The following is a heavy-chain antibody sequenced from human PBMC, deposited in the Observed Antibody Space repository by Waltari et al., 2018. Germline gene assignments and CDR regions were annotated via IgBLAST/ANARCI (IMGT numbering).Heavy chain of an antibody. J-gene: IGHJ4*02. V-gene: IGHV3-74*01. Sequence: EVQLVETGGGLVQPGGSLRLSCAVSGFTFRSYWMHWVRQGPGKGLECVSRIDGDGGVTNYADSVKGLFTISRDNAKNTVYLQMNSLRVEDTAVYYCARVLISAAGKGIDYWGQGTLVTVSS. CDR2: IDGDGGVT. D-gene: IGHD6-13*01. CDR1: GFTFRSYW. CDR3: ARVLISAAGKGIDY.